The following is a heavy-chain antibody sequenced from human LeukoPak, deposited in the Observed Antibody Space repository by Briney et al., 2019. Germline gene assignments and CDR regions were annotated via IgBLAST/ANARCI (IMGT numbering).Heavy chain of an antibody. Sequence: SETLSLTCTVSGVPFSSYYWSWIRQPPGKGLEWIGYIYYTGSTNYNPSLKSRVTVSVDTSRNQFSLRLSSVTAADTAVYYCARGGSRVISSSDFDSWGQGILVTVSS. CDR3: ARGGSRVISSSDFDS. J-gene: IGHJ4*02. D-gene: IGHD6-6*01. V-gene: IGHV4-59*01. CDR1: GVPFSSYY. CDR2: IYYTGST.